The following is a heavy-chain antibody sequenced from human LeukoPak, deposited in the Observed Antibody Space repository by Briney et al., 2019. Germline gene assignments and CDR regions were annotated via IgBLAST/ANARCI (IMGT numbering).Heavy chain of an antibody. CDR2: MNPNSGGT. V-gene: IGHV1-2*02. D-gene: IGHD5-18*01. J-gene: IGHJ3*02. CDR3: ARVNTAKVIDAFDI. Sequence: ASVKVSCKASGYTFTSYGISWMRQAPGQGLGWMGWMNPNSGGTKNAQQFQGRVTMTRDTSISTAYMELSSLRSDDTAMYYCARVNTAKVIDAFDIWGQGTVVTVS. CDR1: GYTFTSYG.